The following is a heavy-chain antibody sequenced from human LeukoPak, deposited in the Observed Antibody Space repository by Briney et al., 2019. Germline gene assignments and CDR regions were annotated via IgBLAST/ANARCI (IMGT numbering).Heavy chain of an antibody. D-gene: IGHD1-14*01. Sequence: PGGSLRLSCAASGFTFSTYDMHWVRQAPDKGLEWVAVISADGGLKFYADSVKGRFTISRDNSKNTLFLQMKSLRPQDTAVYSCAGDPVSDKPDYFDDWGQGTLVTVSS. V-gene: IGHV3-30*03. J-gene: IGHJ4*02. CDR3: AGDPVSDKPDYFDD. CDR2: ISADGGLK. CDR1: GFTFSTYD.